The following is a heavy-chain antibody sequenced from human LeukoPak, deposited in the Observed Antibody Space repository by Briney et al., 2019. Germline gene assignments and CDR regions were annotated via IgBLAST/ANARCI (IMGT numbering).Heavy chain of an antibody. CDR1: GYSISSGYY. V-gene: IGHV4-38-2*02. D-gene: IGHD3-10*01. CDR2: IYHSGST. J-gene: IGHJ3*02. Sequence: KASETLSLTCTVSGYSISSGYYWGWIRQPPGKGLEWIGSIYHSGSTYYNPSLKSRVTISVDTSKNQFSLKLSSVTAADTAVYYCARVATILLNAFDIWGQGTMVTVSS. CDR3: ARVATILLNAFDI.